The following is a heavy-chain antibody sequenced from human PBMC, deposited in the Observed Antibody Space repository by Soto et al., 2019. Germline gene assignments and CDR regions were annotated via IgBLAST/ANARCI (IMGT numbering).Heavy chain of an antibody. Sequence: SLRLSCATSGFTFDDYAMHWVRQAPGKGLEWVSGISWNSASMLYSDSVKARFTISRDNAKNTLYLQMNSLRTEDTALYYCTRADSGWYFPYYYGMDVWGQGTTVTVSS. CDR2: ISWNSASM. CDR1: GFTFDDYA. J-gene: IGHJ6*02. D-gene: IGHD6-19*01. V-gene: IGHV3-9*01. CDR3: TRADSGWYFPYYYGMDV.